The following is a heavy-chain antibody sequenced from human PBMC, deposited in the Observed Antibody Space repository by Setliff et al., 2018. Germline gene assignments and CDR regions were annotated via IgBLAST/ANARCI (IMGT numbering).Heavy chain of an antibody. Sequence: ASVKVSCKASGYTFTGYYMHWVRQAPGQGLEWMGWINPNSGGTNYAQKFQGRVTMTRDTSISTAYMELSRLRSDDTALYYCARELVIIATWGNSAMGEAFDIWGQGTMVTVSS. J-gene: IGHJ3*02. CDR1: GYTFTGYY. CDR2: INPNSGGT. D-gene: IGHD3-16*01. V-gene: IGHV1-2*02. CDR3: ARELVIIATWGNSAMGEAFDI.